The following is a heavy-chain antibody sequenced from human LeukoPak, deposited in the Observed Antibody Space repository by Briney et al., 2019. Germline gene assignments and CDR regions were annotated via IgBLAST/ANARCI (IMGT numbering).Heavy chain of an antibody. D-gene: IGHD3-10*02. CDR2: IRSKANHYAT. J-gene: IGHJ6*04. V-gene: IGHV3-73*01. Sequence: GGSLRLSCAASGFTFSGSAIHWVRQASGKGLEWVGRIRSKANHYATAYAPSVRGRFTISRDDSKNTAYLQMNSLRAEDTAVYYCAELGITMIGGVWGKGTTVTISS. CDR1: GFTFSGSA. CDR3: AELGITMIGGV.